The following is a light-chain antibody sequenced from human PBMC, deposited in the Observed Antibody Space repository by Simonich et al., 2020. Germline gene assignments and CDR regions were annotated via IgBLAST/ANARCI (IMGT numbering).Light chain of an antibody. CDR3: MIWHSSAWV. CDR2: YKSDSDK. J-gene: IGLJ3*02. Sequence: QAVLTQPASLSASPGASASLTCTFRSGINVGTYRIYWYQQKPGSPPQYLQRYKSDSDKKQGSGVPSRFSGSKDASANAGILLISGLQSEDEADYYCMIWHSSAWVFGGGTKLTVL. CDR1: SGINVGTYR. V-gene: IGLV5-45*01.